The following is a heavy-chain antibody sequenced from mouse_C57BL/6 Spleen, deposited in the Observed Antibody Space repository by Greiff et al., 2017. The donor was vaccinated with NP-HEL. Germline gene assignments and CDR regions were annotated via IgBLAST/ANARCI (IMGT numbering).Heavy chain of an antibody. CDR2: IYPRSGNT. CDR1: GYTFTSYG. J-gene: IGHJ1*03. CDR3: ARRGLPQGYFDV. V-gene: IGHV1-81*01. D-gene: IGHD2-2*01. Sequence: VQLQQSGAELARPGASVKLSCKASGYTFTSYGISWVKQRTGQGLEWIGEIYPRSGNTYYNEKFKGKATLTADKSSSTAYMELRSLTSEDSAVYFCARRGLPQGYFDVWGTGTTVTVSS.